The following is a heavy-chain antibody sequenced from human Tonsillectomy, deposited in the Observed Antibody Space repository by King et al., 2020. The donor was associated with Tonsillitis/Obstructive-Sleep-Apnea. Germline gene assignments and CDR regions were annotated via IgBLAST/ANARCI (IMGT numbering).Heavy chain of an antibody. CDR3: TRDYFDFWGGYYCGVRWFDP. Sequence: QLVQSGSELKKPGASVKVSCKASGYIFTNYAMNWVRQAPGQGLEWMGWINTNTGNPTYAQGFTGRFVFSLDTSVSTAFLQIRSLKAEDTAMYYCTRDYFDFWGGYYCGVRWFDPWGQGTLVTVSS. V-gene: IGHV7-4-1*02. D-gene: IGHD3-3*01. J-gene: IGHJ5*02. CDR2: INTNTGNP. CDR1: GYIFTNYA.